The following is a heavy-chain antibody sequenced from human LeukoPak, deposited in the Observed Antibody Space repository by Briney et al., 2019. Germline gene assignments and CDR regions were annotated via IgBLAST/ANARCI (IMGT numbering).Heavy chain of an antibody. D-gene: IGHD2-21*01. J-gene: IGHJ3*02. CDR1: GYTFTSYG. Sequence: ASVKVSCKASGYTFTSYGISWVRQAPGQGLEWMGWISAYNGNTNYAQKLQGRVTMTTDTSTSTAYMELRSLRSDDTAVYYCARDWFCGGAGCHDTFDIWGQGTMVTVSS. V-gene: IGHV1-18*01. CDR3: ARDWFCGGAGCHDTFDI. CDR2: ISAYNGNT.